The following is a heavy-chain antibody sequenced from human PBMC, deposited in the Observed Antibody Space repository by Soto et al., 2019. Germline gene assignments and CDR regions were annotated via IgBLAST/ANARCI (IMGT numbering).Heavy chain of an antibody. CDR3: AHSQQEPEFDY. J-gene: IGHJ4*02. CDR2: IYWDDDK. CDR1: GFSLSTSGVG. D-gene: IGHD1-26*01. Sequence: QITLKESGPTLVKPTQTLTLTCTFSGFSLSTSGVGVGWIRQPPGKALEWLALIYWDDDKRYSPSLKSRLTITKDTSKNQLVLTMTSMDPVDTATYSCAHSQQEPEFDYWGQGTLVTVSS. V-gene: IGHV2-5*02.